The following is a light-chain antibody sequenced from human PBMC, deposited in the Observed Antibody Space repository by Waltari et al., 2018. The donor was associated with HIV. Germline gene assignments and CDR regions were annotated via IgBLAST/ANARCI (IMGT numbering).Light chain of an antibody. Sequence: QSVLTQPHSASGTPGQRVIIPCSGSNSNVGSDVVNWYQQLPGTAPKLLIYGYNERPSGVPDRFSGSKSGASASLAISDLQSEDEAEYYCAAWDARLNEYLFGTGTKVTVL. J-gene: IGLJ1*01. CDR1: NSNVGSDV. CDR2: GYN. CDR3: AAWDARLNEYL. V-gene: IGLV1-44*01.